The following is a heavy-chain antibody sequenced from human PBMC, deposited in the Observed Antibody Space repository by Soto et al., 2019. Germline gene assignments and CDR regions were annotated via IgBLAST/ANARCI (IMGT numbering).Heavy chain of an antibody. V-gene: IGHV4-4*02. D-gene: IGHD3-16*01. CDR3: ARDFKAPKDAWAFDY. CDR2: IYHGGTT. CDR1: GASISSNDW. J-gene: IGHJ4*02. Sequence: QVQLQESGPGLVMPSGTLSLTCAVSGASISSNDWWNWVRQPPGKGLEWIGEIYHGGTTIYNPSLNSRVSISIDDSKNHFSLKLTSVTAADTAVYYCARDFKAPKDAWAFDYWGQGILVTVSS.